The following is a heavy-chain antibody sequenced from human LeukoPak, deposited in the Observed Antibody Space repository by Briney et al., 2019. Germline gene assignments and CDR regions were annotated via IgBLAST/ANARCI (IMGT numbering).Heavy chain of an antibody. CDR2: IYYSGST. CDR1: GGSISSYS. V-gene: IGHV4-59*01. D-gene: IGHD5-24*01. CDR3: ASAQRWLQLGDAFDI. J-gene: IGHJ3*02. Sequence: SETLSLTCTVSGGSISSYSWSWIRQPPGKGLEWIGYIYYSGSTNYNPSLKSRVTISVDTSKNQFSLKLSTVTAADTAVYYCASAQRWLQLGDAFDIWGQGTMVTVSS.